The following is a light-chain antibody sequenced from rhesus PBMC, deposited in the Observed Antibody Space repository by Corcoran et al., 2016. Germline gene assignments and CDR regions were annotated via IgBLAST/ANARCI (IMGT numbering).Light chain of an antibody. CDR3: RQGNNNPWT. V-gene: IGKV1-32*02. J-gene: IGKJ1*01. CDR2: YAN. CDR1: QGISSY. Sequence: DIQMSQSPSSLSASVGDRVTITCRASQGISSYLNWYQQKPGKAPKLLIYYANRVACGVPSRFSGNGSWTEFTLTISRLQPENFATYYCRQGNNNPWTFGQGTKVEIK.